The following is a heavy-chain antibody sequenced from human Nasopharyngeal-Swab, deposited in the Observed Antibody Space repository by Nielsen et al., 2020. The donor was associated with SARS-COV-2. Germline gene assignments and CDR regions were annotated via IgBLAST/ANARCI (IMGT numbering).Heavy chain of an antibody. D-gene: IGHD3/OR15-3a*01. CDR2: MNPKSGEV. J-gene: IGHJ5*02. V-gene: IGHV1-8*01. Sequence: ASVKVSCKCSGYSFNRNDINWVRQAPGQGLEWMGWMNPKSGEVGYEQKFQGRVTMTRNTATATAHMELSGLRHEDTAVYYCARGAFGLDHSWFDPWGQGTLVTVSS. CDR1: GYSFNRND. CDR3: ARGAFGLDHSWFDP.